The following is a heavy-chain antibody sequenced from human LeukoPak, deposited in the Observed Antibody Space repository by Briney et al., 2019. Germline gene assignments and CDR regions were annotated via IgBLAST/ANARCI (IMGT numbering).Heavy chain of an antibody. Sequence: GGSLRLSCAASGFTFSSYWMSWVRQAPGKGLEWVANIKQDGSEKYYVDSVKGRFTISRDNAKNSLHLQINSLRDEDTAVYYCAKDDAWLQYNDWGQGTLVTVSS. J-gene: IGHJ4*02. CDR3: AKDDAWLQYND. CDR2: IKQDGSEK. D-gene: IGHD5-24*01. V-gene: IGHV3-7*01. CDR1: GFTFSSYW.